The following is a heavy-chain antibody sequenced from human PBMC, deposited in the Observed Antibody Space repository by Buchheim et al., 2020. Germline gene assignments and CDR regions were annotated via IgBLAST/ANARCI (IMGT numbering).Heavy chain of an antibody. CDR2: ISYDGSNK. CDR3: ANQRSDYHDFWSGYYTSGYYYYGMDV. Sequence: QVQLVESGGGVVQPGRSLRLSCAVSGFTFSSYAMHWVRQAPGKGLEWVAVISYDGSNKYYTESAKGRFTISRDNSKNKLYLQMNSLRGEDTAVYYCANQRSDYHDFWSGYYTSGYYYYGMDVWGQGTT. J-gene: IGHJ6*02. V-gene: IGHV3-30*18. CDR1: GFTFSSYA. D-gene: IGHD3-3*01.